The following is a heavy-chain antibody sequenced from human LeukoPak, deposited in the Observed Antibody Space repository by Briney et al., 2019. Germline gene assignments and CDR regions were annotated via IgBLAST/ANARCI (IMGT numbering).Heavy chain of an antibody. CDR3: AKDGYCSAGSCFSANDAFDI. J-gene: IGHJ3*02. Sequence: GGSLRLSCGASTFTFSSYGMSWVRQAPGKGLEWVSAISGSGGSTYYADSEKGRFTISRDNSKNSLYLQMNSLRAEDTAVYYCAKDGYCSAGSCFSANDAFDIWGQGTMVTVSS. V-gene: IGHV3-23*01. D-gene: IGHD2-15*01. CDR1: TFTFSSYG. CDR2: ISGSGGST.